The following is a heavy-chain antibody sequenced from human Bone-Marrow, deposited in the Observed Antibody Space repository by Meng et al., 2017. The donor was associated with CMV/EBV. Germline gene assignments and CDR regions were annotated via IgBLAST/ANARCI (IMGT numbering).Heavy chain of an antibody. Sequence: LSLTCAASGFTFSSYSMSWVRQAPGKGLEWVSVIYSGGSTTSYADSVKGRFTISRDNSKNTLFLQMNSLRAGDTAVYYCTKDTRTGGVALRPTGYGMDVWGQGATVTCYS. CDR2: IYSGGSTT. D-gene: IGHD6-13*01. V-gene: IGHV3-23*03. CDR3: TKDTRTGGVALRPTGYGMDV. J-gene: IGHJ6*01. CDR1: GFTFSSYS.